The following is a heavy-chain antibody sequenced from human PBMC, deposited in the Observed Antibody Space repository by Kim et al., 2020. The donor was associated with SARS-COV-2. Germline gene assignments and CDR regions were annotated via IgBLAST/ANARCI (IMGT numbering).Heavy chain of an antibody. CDR3: AREGRGLAHPGDY. V-gene: IGHV4-30-4*01. J-gene: IGHJ4*02. CDR1: GGSISSGDYY. Sequence: SETLSLTCTVSGGSISSGDYYWSWIRQPPGKGLEWIGYIYYSGSTYYNPSLKSRVTISVDTSKNQFSLKLSSVTAADTAVYYCAREGRGLAHPGDYWGQGTLVTVSS. CDR2: IYYSGST.